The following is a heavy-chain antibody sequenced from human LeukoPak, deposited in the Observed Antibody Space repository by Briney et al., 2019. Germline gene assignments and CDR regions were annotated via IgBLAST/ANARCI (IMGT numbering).Heavy chain of an antibody. D-gene: IGHD1-26*01. CDR3: ARTSVGVNWYFDL. V-gene: IGHV4-59*08. J-gene: IGHJ2*01. Sequence: PSETLSLTCTVSVGSISRYYWSWIRQPPGKGLEWIGFIYYSGSTNYNPSLKSRVTISVDTSKNQFSRKLSSVTAADTAVYYCARTSVGVNWYFDLWGRGTLVAVSS. CDR1: VGSISRYY. CDR2: IYYSGST.